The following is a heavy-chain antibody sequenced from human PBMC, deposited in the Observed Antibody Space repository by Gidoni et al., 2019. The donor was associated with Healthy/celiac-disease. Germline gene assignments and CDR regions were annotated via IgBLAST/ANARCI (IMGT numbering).Heavy chain of an antibody. CDR2: ISSSSSYI. V-gene: IGHV3-21*01. Sequence: EVQLVESGGGLVKPGGSLRLSCAASGFTFSSYSMNWVRQAPGKGLEWVSSISSSSSYIYYADSVKGRFTISRDNAKNSLYLQMNSLRAEDTAVYYCASVPTVTTSVDYWGQGTLVTVSS. D-gene: IGHD4-17*01. CDR3: ASVPTVTTSVDY. CDR1: GFTFSSYS. J-gene: IGHJ4*02.